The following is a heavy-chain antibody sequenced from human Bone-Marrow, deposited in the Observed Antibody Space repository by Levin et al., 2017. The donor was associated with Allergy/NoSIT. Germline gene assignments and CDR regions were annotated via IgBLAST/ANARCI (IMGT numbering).Heavy chain of an antibody. V-gene: IGHV3-7*01. CDR2: IKQDGSEK. D-gene: IGHD4-23*01. Sequence: GESLKISCAASGFTFSSYWMSWVRQAPGKGLEWVANIKQDGSEKYYVDSVKGRFTISRDNAKNSLYLQMNSLRAEDTAVYYCARELYGGNSFDYWGQGTLVTVSS. J-gene: IGHJ4*02. CDR3: ARELYGGNSFDY. CDR1: GFTFSSYW.